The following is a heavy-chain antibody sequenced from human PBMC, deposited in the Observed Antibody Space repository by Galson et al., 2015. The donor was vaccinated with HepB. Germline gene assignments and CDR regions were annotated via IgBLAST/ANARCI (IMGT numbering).Heavy chain of an antibody. V-gene: IGHV1-69*13. Sequence: SVKVSCKASGGTFSSYAISWVRQAPGQGLERMGGIIPIFGTANYAQKFQGRVTITADESTSTAYMELSSLRSEDTAVYYCASCDYYDSSGIWYYMDVWGKGTTVTVSS. CDR2: IIPIFGTA. CDR1: GGTFSSYA. D-gene: IGHD3-22*01. J-gene: IGHJ6*03. CDR3: ASCDYYDSSGIWYYMDV.